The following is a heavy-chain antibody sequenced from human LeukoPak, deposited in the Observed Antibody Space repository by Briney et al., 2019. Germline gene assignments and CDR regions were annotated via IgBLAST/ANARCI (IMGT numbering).Heavy chain of an antibody. CDR2: IRSRSYGGIT. CDR3: TRVLSGYSSGWYGEGYYYYGMDV. J-gene: IGHJ6*02. CDR1: GLTFGDYA. V-gene: IGHV3-49*04. Sequence: PGGSLRLFCRASGLTFGDYAMSWVRQAPGKGVEGVGFIRSRSYGGITEYGASVKGRFTISRDDSKSLAYLQMNSLKTEDTAVYYCTRVLSGYSSGWYGEGYYYYGMDVWGQGTTVTVSS. D-gene: IGHD6-19*01.